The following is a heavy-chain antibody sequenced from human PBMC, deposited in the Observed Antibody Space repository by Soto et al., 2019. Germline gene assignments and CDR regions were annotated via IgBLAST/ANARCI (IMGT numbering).Heavy chain of an antibody. V-gene: IGHV3-33*03. CDR3: ARWGCSGSNCNLNQRSFDL. CDR2: IWYDGSNK. Sequence: QVHVVESGGGVVQPGRSLRLSCAASGFIFNEYGMHWVRQAPGKGLEWVAVIWYDGSNKYYADSVKGRFTFSRDNSKNTMSLQMNSLRVEDTAVYYCARWGCSGSNCNLNQRSFDLWGQGTLVTVSS. CDR1: GFIFNEYG. D-gene: IGHD2-15*01. J-gene: IGHJ4*02.